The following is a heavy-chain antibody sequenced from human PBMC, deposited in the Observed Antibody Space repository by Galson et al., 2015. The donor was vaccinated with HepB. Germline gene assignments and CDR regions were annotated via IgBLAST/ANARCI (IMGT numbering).Heavy chain of an antibody. D-gene: IGHD3-10*01. J-gene: IGHJ4*02. Sequence: SVKVSCKASGYTFTSYYMHWVRQAHGQGLEWMGIINPSGGSTSYAQKFQGRVTMTRDTSTSTVYMELSSLRSEDTAVYYCARDGYYYGSGSYYNPVAYWGQGTPVTVSS. CDR1: GYTFTSYY. CDR3: ARDGYYYGSGSYYNPVAY. CDR2: INPSGGST. V-gene: IGHV1-46*03.